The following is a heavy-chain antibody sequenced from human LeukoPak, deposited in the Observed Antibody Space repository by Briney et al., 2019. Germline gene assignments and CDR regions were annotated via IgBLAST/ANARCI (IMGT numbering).Heavy chain of an antibody. V-gene: IGHV3-15*01. J-gene: IGHJ4*02. D-gene: IGHD3-10*01. CDR1: GFTFSNAW. Sequence: NTGGSLRLSCAASGFTFSNAWLNWVRQAPGKGLEWVGHIKSKTDGGTTDHAAPVKGRFTISRDDSKNTLFLQMNSLKTEDTAVYYCTLPWGSGSYYDYWGQGTLVTVSS. CDR3: TLPWGSGSYYDY. CDR2: IKSKTDGGTT.